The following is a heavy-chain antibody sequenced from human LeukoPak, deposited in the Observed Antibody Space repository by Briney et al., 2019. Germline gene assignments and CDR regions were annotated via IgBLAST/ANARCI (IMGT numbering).Heavy chain of an antibody. J-gene: IGHJ4*02. CDR2: ISGVGGST. D-gene: IGHD6-19*01. Sequence: PGGSLRLSCAAYGFTFSSHAMSWVRQTPGKGLDWVSGISGVGGSTYYADSVKGRFTISRDNSKNTVYLQMNSLRADDTAVYYCAKARGWYDFDYWGQGILVTVSS. V-gene: IGHV3-23*01. CDR3: AKARGWYDFDY. CDR1: GFTFSSHA.